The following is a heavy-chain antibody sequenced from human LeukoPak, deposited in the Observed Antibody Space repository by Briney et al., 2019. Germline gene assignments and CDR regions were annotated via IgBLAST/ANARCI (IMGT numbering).Heavy chain of an antibody. CDR1: GFIFDDYG. J-gene: IGHJ4*02. CDR2: INWNGGST. Sequence: GGSLRLSCAASGFIFDDYGMSWVRQAPGKGLEWVSGINWNGGSTGYADSVKGRFTISRDNAKISLYLQMNSLRAEDTAVYYCARGGVGYSYGLHFDYWGQGTLVTASS. D-gene: IGHD5-18*01. CDR3: ARGGVGYSYGLHFDY. V-gene: IGHV3-20*04.